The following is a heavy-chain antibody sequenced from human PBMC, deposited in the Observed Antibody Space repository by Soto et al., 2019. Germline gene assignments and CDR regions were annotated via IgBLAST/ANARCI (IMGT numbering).Heavy chain of an antibody. J-gene: IGHJ4*02. CDR3: ARVPDY. CDR2: MYYSGFT. D-gene: IGHD2-2*01. V-gene: IGHV4-30-2*01. CDR1: GGSITSGGYY. Sequence: PSETLSLTCTVSGGSITSGGYYWSWIRQQPGKGLEWIGYMYYSGFTYYNPSLKSRVTISIDRSKNQFSLKLSSVTAADTAVYYCARVPDYWGQGILVTVSS.